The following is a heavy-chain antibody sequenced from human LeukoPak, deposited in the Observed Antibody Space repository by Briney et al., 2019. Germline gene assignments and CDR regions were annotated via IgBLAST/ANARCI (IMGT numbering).Heavy chain of an antibody. J-gene: IGHJ4*02. Sequence: ETLSLTCAVSGGSFSGYSWLWIRQAPGKGLEWVGRIKSKTDGGTTDYAAPVKGRFTISRDDSKNTLYLQMNSLKTEDTAVYYCTVNPGSRQHWGQGTLVTVSS. CDR3: TVNPGSRQH. V-gene: IGHV3-15*01. D-gene: IGHD3-10*01. CDR2: IKSKTDGGTT. CDR1: GGSFSGYS.